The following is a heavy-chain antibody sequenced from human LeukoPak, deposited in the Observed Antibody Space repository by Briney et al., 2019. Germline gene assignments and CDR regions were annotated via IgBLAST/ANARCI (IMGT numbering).Heavy chain of an antibody. D-gene: IGHD3-22*01. CDR2: IYSGGST. CDR3: ARGHDYDSSVAY. Sequence: GGSLRLSCAASGFTVSSNYMSWVRQAPGKGLEWVSVIYSGGSTYYADSVKGRFTISRDDSKNTVDLQMNSLRAEDTAVYYCARGHDYDSSVAYWGQGTLVTVSS. V-gene: IGHV3-66*01. J-gene: IGHJ4*02. CDR1: GFTVSSNY.